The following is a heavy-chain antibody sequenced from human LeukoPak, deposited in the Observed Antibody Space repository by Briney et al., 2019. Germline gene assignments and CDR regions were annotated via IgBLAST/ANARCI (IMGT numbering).Heavy chain of an antibody. V-gene: IGHV3-23*01. J-gene: IGHJ4*02. CDR1: GFTFSSYA. D-gene: IGHD4-23*01. CDR3: AKDLDYGGNSFDY. Sequence: GGSLRLSCAASGFTFSSYAMSWVHQAPGKGLEWVSAISGSGGSTYYADSVKGRFTISRDNSKNTLYLQMNSLRAEDTAVYYCAKDLDYGGNSFDYWGQGTLVTVSS. CDR2: ISGSGGST.